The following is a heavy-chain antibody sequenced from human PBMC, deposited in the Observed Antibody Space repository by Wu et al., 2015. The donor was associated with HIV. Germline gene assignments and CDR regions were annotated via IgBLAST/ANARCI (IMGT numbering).Heavy chain of an antibody. CDR2: MNPKSGNT. Sequence: QVQLVQSGAEVKKPGASVKVSCKASGYTFTNYDINWVRQVTGQGLEWMGWMNPKSGNTGYAQKFQGRVTITRNTSISTAYMELSSLRSEDTAVYYCARSITIFGVVIHGWFDPVGPGNPGHRLL. V-gene: IGHV1-8*03. D-gene: IGHD3-3*01. CDR3: ARSITIFGVVIHGWFDP. CDR1: GYTFTNYD. J-gene: IGHJ5*02.